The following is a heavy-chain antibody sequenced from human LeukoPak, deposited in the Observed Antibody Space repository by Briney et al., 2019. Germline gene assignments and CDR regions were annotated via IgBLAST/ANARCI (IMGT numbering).Heavy chain of an antibody. CDR3: ARHEGDWYSSSSTGDDY. CDR1: GGSISSYY. D-gene: IGHD6-6*01. Sequence: PSETLSLTCTVSGGSISSYYWSWIRQPPGKGLEWIGYIYYSGSTNYNPSLKSRVTISVDTSKNQFSLKLSSVTAADTAVYYCARHEGDWYSSSSTGDDYWGQGTLVTVSS. V-gene: IGHV4-59*01. CDR2: IYYSGST. J-gene: IGHJ4*02.